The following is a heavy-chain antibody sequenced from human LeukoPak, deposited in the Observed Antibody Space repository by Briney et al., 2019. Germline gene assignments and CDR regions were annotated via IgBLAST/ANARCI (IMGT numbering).Heavy chain of an antibody. V-gene: IGHV5-51*01. CDR1: GYSFTSYW. CDR3: ARQFDFNDYSDY. J-gene: IGHJ4*02. D-gene: IGHD3/OR15-3a*01. Sequence: GESLKISCKGFGYSFTSYWITWVRQMPGKGLQWMGIIYPGDSDIRYSPSFQGQVTISADKSISTAYLQWSSLKASDTAVYYCARQFDFNDYSDYWGQGTLVTVSS. CDR2: IYPGDSDI.